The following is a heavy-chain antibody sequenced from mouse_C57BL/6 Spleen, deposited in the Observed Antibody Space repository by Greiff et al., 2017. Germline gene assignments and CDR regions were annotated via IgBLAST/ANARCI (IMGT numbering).Heavy chain of an antibody. Sequence: QVHVKQSGAELARPGASVKLSCKASGYTFTSYGISWVKQRTGQGLEWIGEIYPRSGNTYYNEKFKGKATLTAAKSSSTAYMELRSLTSEDAAVYFCARNDDVYYDYAMDYWGQGTSVTVSS. V-gene: IGHV1-81*01. CDR2: IYPRSGNT. CDR3: ARNDDVYYDYAMDY. D-gene: IGHD2-3*01. CDR1: GYTFTSYG. J-gene: IGHJ4*01.